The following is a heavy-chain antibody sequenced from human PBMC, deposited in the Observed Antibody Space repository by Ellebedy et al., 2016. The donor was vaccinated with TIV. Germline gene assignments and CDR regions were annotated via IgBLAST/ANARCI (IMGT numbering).Heavy chain of an antibody. CDR1: GYTFTAYY. D-gene: IGHD6-25*01. J-gene: IGHJ6*02. CDR2: INPDSGGT. CDR3: ARVRRGSSGLDV. V-gene: IGHV1-2*02. Sequence: ASVKVSCKASGYTFTAYYMHWVRQAPGQGLEWMGWINPDSGGTNFAQKFQGRVTVTRDTSVNTAYMELSRLESDDPAVYYCARVRRGSSGLDVWGQGTTVTVS.